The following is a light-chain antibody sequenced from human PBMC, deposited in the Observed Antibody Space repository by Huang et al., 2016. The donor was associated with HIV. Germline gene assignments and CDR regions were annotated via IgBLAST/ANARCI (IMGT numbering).Light chain of an antibody. V-gene: IGKV3-11*01. CDR1: QSVSNY. CDR2: DAA. J-gene: IGKJ3*01. CDR3: QQRSNWPAT. Sequence: EIVLTQSPATLSLSPGERGTLSCRASQSVSNYLAWYQQKPGQAPRRLIYDAANRAAGIPVGFSGSGYGADFTLTISSLEPEDFAVYYCQQRSNWPATFGPGTKVDIK.